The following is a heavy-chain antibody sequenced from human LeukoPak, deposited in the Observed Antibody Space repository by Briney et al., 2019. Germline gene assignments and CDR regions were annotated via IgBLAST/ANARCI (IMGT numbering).Heavy chain of an antibody. CDR1: GYSFTSYW. CDR3: ARHERPGYYGSGSYYGY. Sequence: GESLKISCKGSGYSFTSYWISWVRQMPGKGLGWMGRIDPSDSYTNHSPSFQGHVTISADKYISTAYLQWSSLKASDTAMYYCARHERPGYYGSGSYYGYWGQGTLVTVSS. CDR2: IDPSDSYT. V-gene: IGHV5-10-1*01. J-gene: IGHJ4*02. D-gene: IGHD3-10*01.